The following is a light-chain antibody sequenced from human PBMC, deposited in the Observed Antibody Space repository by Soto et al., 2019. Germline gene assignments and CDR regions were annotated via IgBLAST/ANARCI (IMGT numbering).Light chain of an antibody. CDR2: INSDGSH. CDR1: SGHISYA. J-gene: IGLJ3*02. CDR3: QTWGTGIQV. Sequence: QSVLTQSPSASASLGASVNLTCTVTSGHISYANEWHQQQPEKGPRYLMKINSDGSHSKGDGIPDRFSGSSSGAERYLTISSLQSEDEADYYCQTWGTGIQVFGGGTKVTVL. V-gene: IGLV4-69*01.